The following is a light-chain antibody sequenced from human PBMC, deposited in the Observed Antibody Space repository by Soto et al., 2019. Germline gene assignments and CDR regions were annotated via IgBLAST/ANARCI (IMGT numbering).Light chain of an antibody. CDR2: DAS. V-gene: IGKV3D-11*02. CDR1: QSVSSY. CDR3: QQRSNCLT. J-gene: IGKJ4*01. Sequence: IVLTQSPATLSLSPGERATLSCRASQSVSSYLAWYQQKPGQAPRLLIYDASNRATGIPARFSGSGPGTDFTLTISSLEAEYFAVYYCQQRSNCLTFGGGTKVEIK.